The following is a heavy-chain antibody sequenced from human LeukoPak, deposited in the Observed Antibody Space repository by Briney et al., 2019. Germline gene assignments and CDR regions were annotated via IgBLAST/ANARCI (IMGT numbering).Heavy chain of an antibody. CDR1: GFTFNSYG. J-gene: IGHJ4*02. D-gene: IGHD3-16*01. Sequence: GGSLRLSCAASGFTFNSYGMTWVRQTPGKGLEWVSSISAGGGNTYYADSVKGRFTISRDNFKNTLYLHMNSLRAGDTAVYYCAKVGGVPGSFDFWGQGTLVTVSS. CDR2: ISAGGGNT. V-gene: IGHV3-23*01. CDR3: AKVGGVPGSFDF.